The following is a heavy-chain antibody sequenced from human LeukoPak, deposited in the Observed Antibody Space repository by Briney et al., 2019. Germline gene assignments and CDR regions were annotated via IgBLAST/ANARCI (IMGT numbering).Heavy chain of an antibody. J-gene: IGHJ4*02. V-gene: IGHV7-4-1*02. Sequence: ASVKVSCKASGYTFTNYAMNWVRQAPGQGLEWMGWIHPSTGNPTYAQGFTGRFVFSLDTSVSTTYLQISSLKAEDTAVYYCARAFQRLGELSLPDYWGQGTLVTVSS. CDR1: GYTFTNYA. CDR2: IHPSTGNP. CDR3: ARAFQRLGELSLPDY. D-gene: IGHD3-16*02.